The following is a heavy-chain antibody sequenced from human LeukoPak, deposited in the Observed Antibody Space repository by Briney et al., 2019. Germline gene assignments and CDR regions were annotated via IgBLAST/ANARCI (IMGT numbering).Heavy chain of an antibody. CDR2: INPNSGGT. V-gene: IGHV1-2*02. CDR3: ARGAHYRDAFPGHY. CDR1: GYTFTDYY. J-gene: IGHJ4*02. Sequence: ASVKVSCKASGYTFTDYYMHWVRQAPGQGLEWMGWINPNSGGTNYAQKFQDRVTMTRDTSITTAYMELRRLRSDDTAVYYCARGAHYRDAFPGHYWGQGTLVTVSS. D-gene: IGHD3-16*02.